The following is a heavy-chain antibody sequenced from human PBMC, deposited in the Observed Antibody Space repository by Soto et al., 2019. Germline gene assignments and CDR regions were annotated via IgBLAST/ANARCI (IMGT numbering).Heavy chain of an antibody. D-gene: IGHD4-17*01. Sequence: EVQLEESGGDLVKPGGSLRLSCAASGFTLSNFAMSWVRQAPGKGLEWVSVVSGAGITTKYAASVKGRFIVSRDNSKNTLSLQLASLRVEDTGIYYGVKGRLRGLDNGNFDYWGHGTLVTVSS. CDR3: VKGRLRGLDNGNFDY. CDR2: VSGAGITT. V-gene: IGHV3-23*04. J-gene: IGHJ4*01. CDR1: GFTLSNFA.